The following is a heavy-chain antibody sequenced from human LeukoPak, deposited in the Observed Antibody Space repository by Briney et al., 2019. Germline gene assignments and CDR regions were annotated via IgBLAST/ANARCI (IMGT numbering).Heavy chain of an antibody. CDR3: ARYYYGSGSLPGFDY. CDR2: INSDGSST. V-gene: IGHV3-74*01. J-gene: IGHJ4*02. CDR1: GFTFSSYW. D-gene: IGHD3-10*01. Sequence: QPGGSLRLSCAASGFTFSSYWMHWVRQAPGKGLVWVSRINSDGSSTSYADSVKGRFTISRDNAKNTLYLQMNSLRAEDTAVYYCARYYYGSGSLPGFDYWGQGTLVTVSS.